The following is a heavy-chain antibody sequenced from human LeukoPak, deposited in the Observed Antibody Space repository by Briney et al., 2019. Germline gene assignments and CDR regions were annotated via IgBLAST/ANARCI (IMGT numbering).Heavy chain of an antibody. CDR2: IGSVTTYI. CDR3: ARAIAVAGPYYFDY. J-gene: IGHJ4*02. CDR1: GFTFSGST. Sequence: GWSLRLSCAASGFTFSGSTMNWVRQAPGKGLEWVASIGSVTTYIYYADSVKGRFSISRDNAKNSLSLQMNSLRAEDTAVYYCARAIAVAGPYYFDYWGQGTLVTVCS. D-gene: IGHD6-19*01. V-gene: IGHV3-21*01.